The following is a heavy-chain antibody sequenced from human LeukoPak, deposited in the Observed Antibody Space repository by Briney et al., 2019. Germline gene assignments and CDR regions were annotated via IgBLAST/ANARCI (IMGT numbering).Heavy chain of an antibody. CDR3: ARGGWNKFDY. J-gene: IGHJ4*02. V-gene: IGHV4-59*01. CDR2: IFYSGTT. Sequence: SETLSLTCTVSGGSISSYYWSWIRQPPGKGLEWIGFIFYSGTTNYNPSLKSRVTISVDTSRNQFSLKLSSVTAADTAVYYCARGGWNKFDYWGQGTLVTVSS. CDR1: GGSISSYY. D-gene: IGHD3-22*01.